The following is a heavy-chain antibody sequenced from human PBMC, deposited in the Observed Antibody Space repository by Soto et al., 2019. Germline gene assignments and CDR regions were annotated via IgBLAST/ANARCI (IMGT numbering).Heavy chain of an antibody. CDR1: VFDFVSAV. CDR3: AKSQSGSFFAAFDL. CDR2: IFGSGRTT. V-gene: IGHV3-23*01. J-gene: IGHJ3*01. D-gene: IGHD1-26*01. Sequence: GGAPRLCGTASVFDFVSAVMNWFRQAPGKGLEWFASIFGSGRTTYYADSVKDRFTISRDNSKNTLYLQLNSLRVEDTALYYCAKSQSGSFFAAFDLWGQGTMVTVSS.